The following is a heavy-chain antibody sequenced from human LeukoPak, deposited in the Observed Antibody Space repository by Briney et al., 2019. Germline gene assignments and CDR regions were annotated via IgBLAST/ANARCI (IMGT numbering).Heavy chain of an antibody. D-gene: IGHD1-26*01. J-gene: IGHJ5*02. V-gene: IGHV1-18*01. Sequence: GASVKVSCKASGYTFTSYGISWVRQAPGQGLEWMGWISAYNGNTNYAQKLQGRVTMTTDTSTSTAYMELRSLRSDDTAVYYCANTWEPNGLSWFDPWGQGTLVTVSS. CDR1: GYTFTSYG. CDR2: ISAYNGNT. CDR3: ANTWEPNGLSWFDP.